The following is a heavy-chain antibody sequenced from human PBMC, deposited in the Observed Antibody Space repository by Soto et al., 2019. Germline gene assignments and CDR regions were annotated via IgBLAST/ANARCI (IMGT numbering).Heavy chain of an antibody. CDR2: INPSGGST. D-gene: IGHD4-17*01. V-gene: IGHV1-46*01. CDR1: GYTFTSYY. J-gene: IGHJ3*02. CDR3: ARDRLFITVTTFPDAFDI. Sequence: QVQLVQSGAEVKKPGASVKVSCKASGYTFTSYYMHWVRQAPGQGLEWMGIINPSGGSTSYAQKFQGRVTMTRDTSTSTGYMELSSLRSEDTAVYYCARDRLFITVTTFPDAFDIWGQGTMVTVSP.